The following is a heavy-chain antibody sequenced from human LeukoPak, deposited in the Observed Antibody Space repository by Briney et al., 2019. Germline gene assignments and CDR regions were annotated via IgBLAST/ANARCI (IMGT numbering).Heavy chain of an antibody. D-gene: IGHD3-22*01. CDR3: ARVFYDTSGYYYRGLYYFDS. Sequence: SETLSLTCTVSGGSISSGSYYWSWIRQPAGKGLEWIGRIYTSGSTNYNPSLKSRVTISVDTSKNQFSLKLNSVTAADTAVYYCARVFYDTSGYYYRGLYYFDSWGQGTLVTVSS. J-gene: IGHJ4*02. V-gene: IGHV4-61*02. CDR2: IYTSGST. CDR1: GGSISSGSYY.